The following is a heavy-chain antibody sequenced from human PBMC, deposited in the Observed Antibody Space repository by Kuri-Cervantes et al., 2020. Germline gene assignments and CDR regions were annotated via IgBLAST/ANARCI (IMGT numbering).Heavy chain of an antibody. CDR2: IIPIFGTA. CDR1: GGTFSSYA. J-gene: IGHJ6*02. V-gene: IGHV1-69*13. CDR3: ARELGIGIVGATGYYYGMDV. D-gene: IGHD1-26*01. Sequence: SVKVSCKASGGTFSSYAISWVRQAPGQGLEWMGGIIPIFGTANYAQKFQGRVTITADESTSTAYMELSSLRSEDTAVYYCARELGIGIVGATGYYYGMDVWGQGTTVTVSS.